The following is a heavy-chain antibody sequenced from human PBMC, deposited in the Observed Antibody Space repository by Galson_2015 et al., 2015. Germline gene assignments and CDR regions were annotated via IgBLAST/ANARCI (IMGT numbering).Heavy chain of an antibody. V-gene: IGHV1-3*01. CDR2: INAGNGNT. CDR1: GYTFTSYA. CDR3: ARDWVKYSSSSGTLFDY. D-gene: IGHD6-6*01. Sequence: SVKVSCKASGYTFTSYAMHWVRQAPGQRLEWMGWINAGNGNTKYSQKFQGRVTITRDTSASTAYMELSSLRSEDTAVYYCARDWVKYSSSSGTLFDYWGQGTLVTVSS. J-gene: IGHJ4*02.